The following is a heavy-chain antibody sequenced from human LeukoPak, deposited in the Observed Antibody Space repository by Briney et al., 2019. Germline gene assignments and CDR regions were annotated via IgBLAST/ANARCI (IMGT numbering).Heavy chain of an antibody. Sequence: GGSLRLSCAASGFTFSSYWMHWVRQAPGKGLVWVSRINSDGSSTSYADSVKGRFTISRDNAKNSLYLQMNSLRAEDTAVYYCARGYSGIYSFDYWGQGTLVTVSS. CDR1: GFTFSSYW. J-gene: IGHJ4*02. V-gene: IGHV3-74*01. D-gene: IGHD1-26*01. CDR2: INSDGSST. CDR3: ARGYSGIYSFDY.